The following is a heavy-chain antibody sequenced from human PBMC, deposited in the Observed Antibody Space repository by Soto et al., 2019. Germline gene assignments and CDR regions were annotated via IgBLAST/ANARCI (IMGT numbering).Heavy chain of an antibody. J-gene: IGHJ6*03. Sequence: QVQLVQSGAEVKKPGASVKVSCKASGYSSTSYALHWVRQAPGQGLEWVAWVNAATGRTKYSPNFQGRVTITGDTSASTAYMELSSLRSEDTAVYYCASSPVTSGYFYNYYMDVWGKGTTLTVSS. CDR1: GYSSTSYA. CDR2: VNAATGRT. CDR3: ASSPVTSGYFYNYYMDV. V-gene: IGHV1-3*01.